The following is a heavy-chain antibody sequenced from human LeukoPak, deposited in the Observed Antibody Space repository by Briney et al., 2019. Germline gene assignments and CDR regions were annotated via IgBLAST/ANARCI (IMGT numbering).Heavy chain of an antibody. CDR1: GYTFTAYY. V-gene: IGHV1-2*02. J-gene: IGHJ5*02. CDR3: ATVHYSSSWWFDP. D-gene: IGHD6-13*01. CDR2: INPNSGGT. Sequence: GASVKVSCKASGYTFTAYYIHWVRQAPGQGLEWMGWINPNSGGTNYAQKFQGRVTMTRDTSISTAYMELSRLRSDDTAVYYCATVHYSSSWWFDPWGQGTLVTVSS.